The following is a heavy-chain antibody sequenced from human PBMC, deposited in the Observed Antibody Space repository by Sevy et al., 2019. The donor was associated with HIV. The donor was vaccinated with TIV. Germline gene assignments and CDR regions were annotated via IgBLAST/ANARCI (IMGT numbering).Heavy chain of an antibody. Sequence: GGSLRLSCAASGFTFSSYSMNWVRQAPGKGLEWVSSISSSSSYIYYADSVKGRFTISRDNAKNSLYLQMNSLRAEDTAVYYWAGGGARELIFDYWGQGTLVTVSS. CDR3: AGGGARELIFDY. CDR2: ISSSSSYI. V-gene: IGHV3-21*01. J-gene: IGHJ4*02. CDR1: GFTFSSYS. D-gene: IGHD1-26*01.